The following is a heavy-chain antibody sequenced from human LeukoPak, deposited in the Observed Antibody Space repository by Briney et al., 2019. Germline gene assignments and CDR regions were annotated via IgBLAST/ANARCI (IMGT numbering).Heavy chain of an antibody. CDR1: GFTFSSYW. J-gene: IGHJ4*02. Sequence: GGSLRLSCAASGFTFSSYWMHWVRQAPRTGLVWVSRIDTGGGWTDYADSVKGRFTVSRDNAKNALFLQMNSLRAEDTAVYYCATDLSGASDYWGQGTLVTVSS. CDR2: IDTGGGWT. CDR3: ATDLSGASDY. V-gene: IGHV3-74*01. D-gene: IGHD3-10*01.